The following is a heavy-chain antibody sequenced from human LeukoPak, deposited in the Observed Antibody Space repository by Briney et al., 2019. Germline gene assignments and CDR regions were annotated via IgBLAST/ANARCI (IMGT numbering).Heavy chain of an antibody. CDR3: ARDDHSGRYYYYGMDV. V-gene: IGHV3-30*03. D-gene: IGHD1-26*01. CDR1: GFTFSSYW. J-gene: IGHJ6*02. CDR2: ISYDGSNK. Sequence: GGSLRLSCAASGFTFSSYWMSWVRQAPGKGLEWVAVISYDGSNKYYADSVKGRFTISRDNSKNTLYLQMNSLRAEDTAVYYCARDDHSGRYYYYGMDVWGQGTTVTVSS.